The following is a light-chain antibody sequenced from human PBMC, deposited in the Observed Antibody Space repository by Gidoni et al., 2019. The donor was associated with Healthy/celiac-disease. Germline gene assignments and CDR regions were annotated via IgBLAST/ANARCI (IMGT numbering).Light chain of an antibody. J-gene: IGKJ3*01. Sequence: EIVMTQSPATLSVSPGERATLSCRDSQSVSSNLAWYQQKPGQAPRLLIYGASTRATGIPARFSGSGSGTEFTLTISSLQSEDFAVYYCQRYNNWPPITFGPGTKVDIK. CDR3: QRYNNWPPIT. CDR1: QSVSSN. V-gene: IGKV3-15*01. CDR2: GAS.